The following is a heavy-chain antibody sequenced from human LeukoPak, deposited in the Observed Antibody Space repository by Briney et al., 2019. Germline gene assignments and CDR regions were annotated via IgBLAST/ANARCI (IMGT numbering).Heavy chain of an antibody. V-gene: IGHV3-33*06. CDR1: GFTFSSYG. D-gene: IGHD6-13*01. J-gene: IGHJ4*02. CDR2: IWYDGSKE. CDR3: AKSLTPGIAAATYFDY. Sequence: PGGSLRLSCVVSGFTFSSYGMHWVRQAPGKGLEWVAVIWYDGSKEYYIDSVKGRFTISRDNSKNTLYLQVNSLRAEDTAVYYCAKSLTPGIAAATYFDYWGQGTLVTVSS.